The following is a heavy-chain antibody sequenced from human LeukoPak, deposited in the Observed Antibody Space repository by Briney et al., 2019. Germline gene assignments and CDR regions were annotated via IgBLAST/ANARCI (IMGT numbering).Heavy chain of an antibody. Sequence: GGSLRLSCAASGFTFSSYGMHWVRQAPGKGLEWVAVIWYDGSNKYYADSVKGRFTISRDNSKNTLYLQMNSLRAEDTAVYYCASGLVVPAAMAFDYWGQGTLVTVSS. CDR2: IWYDGSNK. J-gene: IGHJ4*02. CDR3: ASGLVVPAAMAFDY. V-gene: IGHV3-33*01. D-gene: IGHD2-2*01. CDR1: GFTFSSYG.